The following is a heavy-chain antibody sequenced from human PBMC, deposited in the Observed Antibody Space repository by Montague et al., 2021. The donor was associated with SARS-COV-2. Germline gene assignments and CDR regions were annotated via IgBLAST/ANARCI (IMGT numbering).Heavy chain of an antibody. Sequence: SETLSLTCSVSGYSISSGYYWGWIRQPPGKGLEWIGNIYHSGGTYYSPXRKSRVTVSVDTSKNQFSLRLSSVTAADTAVYYCARWYYGSGSYPHWGQGTLVTVSS. D-gene: IGHD3-10*01. CDR1: GYSISSGYY. J-gene: IGHJ4*02. CDR2: IYHSGGT. CDR3: ARWYYGSGSYPH. V-gene: IGHV4-38-2*01.